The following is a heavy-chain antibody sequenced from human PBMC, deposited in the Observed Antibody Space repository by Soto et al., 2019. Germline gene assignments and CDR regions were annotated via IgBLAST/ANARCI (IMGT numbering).Heavy chain of an antibody. Sequence: GGSLRLSCAASGFTFSSYSMNWVRQAPGKGLEWVSSISSSSSYIYYADSVKGRFTISRDNAKNSLYLQMNSLRAEDTAVYYCARAIRKSRMFTDYYYYGMDVWGQGTTVTVSS. CDR1: GFTFSSYS. V-gene: IGHV3-21*01. CDR3: ARAIRKSRMFTDYYYYGMDV. J-gene: IGHJ6*02. D-gene: IGHD3-16*01. CDR2: ISSSSSYI.